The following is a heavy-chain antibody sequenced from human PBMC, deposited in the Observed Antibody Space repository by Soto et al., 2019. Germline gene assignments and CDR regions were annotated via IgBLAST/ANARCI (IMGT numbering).Heavy chain of an antibody. V-gene: IGHV4-59*08. D-gene: IGHD3-10*01. CDR3: ARHYGSGSYPLDY. J-gene: IGHJ4*02. CDR2: GTT. Sequence: GTTNYNPPLKSRVTMSVDTSKNQFSLKLNSVTAADTAVYYCARHYGSGSYPLDYWGQGTLVSVSS.